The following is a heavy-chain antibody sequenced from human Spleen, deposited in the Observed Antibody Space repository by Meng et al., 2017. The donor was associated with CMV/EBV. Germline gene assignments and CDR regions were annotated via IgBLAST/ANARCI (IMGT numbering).Heavy chain of an antibody. J-gene: IGHJ4*02. Sequence: SETLSLTCTVSGGSTSSSDYYWSWIRQPPGKGLEWIGYIYYSGSTNYNPSLKSRVTISVDTSKNQFSLKLSSVTAADTAVYYCARGDSGSRRFDYWGQGTLVTVSS. V-gene: IGHV4-61*08. CDR1: GGSTSSSDYY. CDR2: IYYSGST. CDR3: ARGDSGSRRFDY. D-gene: IGHD1-26*01.